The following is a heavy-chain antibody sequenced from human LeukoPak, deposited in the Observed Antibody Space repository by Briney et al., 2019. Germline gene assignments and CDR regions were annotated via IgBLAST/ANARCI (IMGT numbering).Heavy chain of an antibody. D-gene: IGHD3-3*01. CDR3: AKSAEVLRFLEWLLEPFDY. V-gene: IGHV3-23*01. CDR1: GFTFSSHA. CDR2: ISGNGAGT. J-gene: IGHJ4*02. Sequence: GGSLRLSCTPSGFTFSSHAMSWVRQAPGKGLEWVSGISGNGAGTYYGDSVKGRFTISRDNSKNTLYLQMNSLRAEDTAVYYCAKSAEVLRFLEWLLEPFDYWGQGTLVTVSS.